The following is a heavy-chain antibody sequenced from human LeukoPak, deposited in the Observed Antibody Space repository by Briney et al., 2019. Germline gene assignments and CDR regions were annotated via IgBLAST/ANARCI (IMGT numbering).Heavy chain of an antibody. CDR3: AKNSGYDRELGYYFYYMDV. CDR2: ISGSGGST. Sequence: LGGSLRLSCAASGFTFSSYAMGWVRQAPGKGLEWVSAISGSGGSTYYADSVKGRFTISRDNSKNTLYLQMNSLRVEDTAVYYCAKNSGYDRELGYYFYYMDVWGKGTTVTVSS. D-gene: IGHD5-12*01. CDR1: GFTFSSYA. V-gene: IGHV3-23*01. J-gene: IGHJ6*03.